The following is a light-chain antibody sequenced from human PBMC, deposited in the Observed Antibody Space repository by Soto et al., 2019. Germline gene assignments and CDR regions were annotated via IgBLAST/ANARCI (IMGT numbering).Light chain of an antibody. CDR2: GAS. CDR1: QSVDSTY. CDR3: QQYNNWPWT. Sequence: EIVLWQSPGTLSLSPGERTTLSCRASQSVDSTYLAWYQQKPDQSPRLLIYGASTRATGIPARFRGSGSGTDFTLTISSLQSVDFAVYSCQQYNNWPWTFGQGTKVDIK. J-gene: IGKJ1*01. V-gene: IGKV3-15*01.